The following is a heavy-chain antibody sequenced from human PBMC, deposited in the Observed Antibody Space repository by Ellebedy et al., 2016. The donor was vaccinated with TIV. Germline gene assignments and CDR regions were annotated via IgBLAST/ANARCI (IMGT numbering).Heavy chain of an antibody. CDR2: IYFNGRT. J-gene: IGHJ5*02. V-gene: IGHV4-39*01. Sequence: SETLSLTCSVSGGSISRSSSYWGWIRQPPGKGLEWLGSIYFNGRTFYNPSLKSRVTISADTSKNQFSLRLSSVTAADTAVYYCARWFGELLYVRWFDPWGQGTLVTVSS. CDR3: ARWFGELLYVRWFDP. D-gene: IGHD3-10*01. CDR1: GGSISRSSSY.